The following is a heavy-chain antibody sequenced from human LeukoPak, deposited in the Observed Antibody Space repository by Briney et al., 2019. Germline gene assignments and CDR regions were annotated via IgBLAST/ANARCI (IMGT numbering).Heavy chain of an antibody. CDR3: ARDDILTGCDY. D-gene: IGHD3-9*01. V-gene: IGHV4-59*01. CDR1: GFTFSSYS. Sequence: GSLRLSCAASGFTFSSYSMNWVRQAPGKGLEWIGYIYYSGSTNYDPSLKSRVTISVDTSKNQFSLKLSSVSAADTAVYYCARDDILTGCDYWGQGTLVTVSS. J-gene: IGHJ4*02. CDR2: IYYSGST.